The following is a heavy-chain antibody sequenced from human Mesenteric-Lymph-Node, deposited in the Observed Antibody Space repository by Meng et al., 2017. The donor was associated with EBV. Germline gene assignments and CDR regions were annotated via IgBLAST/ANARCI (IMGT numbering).Heavy chain of an antibody. D-gene: IGHD2-15*01. CDR2: INHSGST. Sequence: QVQLQQWGAGLLKPSETLSLTFAVYGGSFVGYYWSWIRQPPGKGLEWIGEINHSGSTNYNPSLKSRVTISVDTSKNQFSLKLSSVTAAETAVYYCARGPDEDSHDYCSGGSCYYFDYWGQGTLITVSS. CDR1: GGSFVGYY. CDR3: ARGPDEDSHDYCSGGSCYYFDY. J-gene: IGHJ4*02. V-gene: IGHV4-34*01.